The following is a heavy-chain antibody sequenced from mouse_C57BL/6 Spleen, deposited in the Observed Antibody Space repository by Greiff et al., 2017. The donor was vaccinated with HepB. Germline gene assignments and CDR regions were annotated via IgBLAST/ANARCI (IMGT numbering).Heavy chain of an antibody. CDR2: IDPSDSYT. CDR1: GYTFTSYW. Sequence: VQLQQSGAELVMPGASVKLSCKASGYTFTSYWMHWVKQRPGQGLEWIGEIDPSDSYTNYNQKFKGKSTLTVDKSSSTAYMQLSSLTSEDSAVYYCAIRDYSKDFDYWGQGTTLTVSS. D-gene: IGHD2-12*01. V-gene: IGHV1-69*01. CDR3: AIRDYSKDFDY. J-gene: IGHJ2*01.